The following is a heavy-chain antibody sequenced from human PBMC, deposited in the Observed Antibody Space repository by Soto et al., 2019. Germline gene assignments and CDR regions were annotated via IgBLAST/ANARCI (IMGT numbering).Heavy chain of an antibody. D-gene: IGHD3-10*01. CDR2: IYPGDSDT. Sequence: GESLKISCKASGYSFTIYWIAWVRQMPGKGLEWMGIIYPGDSDTKYSPSFQGQVTISADKSTSSAYLQWSTLKASDTAMYYCARQYYYGYKAFDIWGQGTMVTVS. V-gene: IGHV5-51*01. CDR1: GYSFTIYW. CDR3: ARQYYYGYKAFDI. J-gene: IGHJ3*02.